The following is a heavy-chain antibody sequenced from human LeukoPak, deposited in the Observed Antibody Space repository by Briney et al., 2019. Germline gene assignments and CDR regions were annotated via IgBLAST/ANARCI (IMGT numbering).Heavy chain of an antibody. CDR2: ISAYNGNT. Sequence: ASVKVSCKASGYSFTNYGISWVRQAPGQGLEWMGWISAYNGNTNYAQKLQGRVTTTTDTSTSTAYMELRSLRSDDTAVCYCAREPRAVASDYWGQGTLVTVSS. J-gene: IGHJ4*02. CDR3: AREPRAVASDY. CDR1: GYSFTNYG. V-gene: IGHV1-18*01. D-gene: IGHD6-19*01.